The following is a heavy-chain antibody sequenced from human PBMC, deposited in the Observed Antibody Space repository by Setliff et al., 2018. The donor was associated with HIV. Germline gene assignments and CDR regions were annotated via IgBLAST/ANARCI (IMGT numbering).Heavy chain of an antibody. D-gene: IGHD2-15*01. V-gene: IGHV1-69*05. Sequence: SVKVSCKASGGTFSSYVISWVRQAPGQGPEWMGGIIPMYGVANYAQKFQGRVTITTDEYTSTAYMELSSLRSEDTAVYYCALPYCGGGNCWSSASLPPAGWFDPWGQGTLVTVSS. CDR2: IIPMYGVA. CDR1: GGTFSSYV. J-gene: IGHJ5*02. CDR3: ALPYCGGGNCWSSASLPPAGWFDP.